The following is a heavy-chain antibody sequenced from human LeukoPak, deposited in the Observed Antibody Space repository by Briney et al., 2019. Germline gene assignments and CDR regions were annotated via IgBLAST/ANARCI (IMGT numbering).Heavy chain of an antibody. CDR3: ARSVGGATTPRFDY. CDR1: GDTFSRYA. V-gene: IGHV1-69*04. D-gene: IGHD1-26*01. J-gene: IGHJ4*02. CDR2: IIPSLDIP. Sequence: GASVKVSCKASGDTFSRYAISWVRQAPGQGLEWVGRIIPSLDIPNYPQKFQGRVTITADKSTSTAYMEVRSLGSEDTAVYYCARSVGGATTPRFDYWGQGTLVTVSS.